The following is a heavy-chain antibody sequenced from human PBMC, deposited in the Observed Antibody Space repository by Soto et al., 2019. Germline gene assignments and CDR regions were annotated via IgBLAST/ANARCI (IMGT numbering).Heavy chain of an antibody. CDR1: GYTFLKYW. D-gene: IGHD2-15*01. Sequence: ASVKVSCKAFGYTFLKYWVHWVRQAPGQGPEWMAIINPNNGDTTYAQNFQGRLTVTADTSTTTVKMQLDSLRPEDTGVYFCAREEINGRGSCYSEWGQGTQVTVSS. V-gene: IGHV1-46*01. CDR3: AREEINGRGSCYSE. J-gene: IGHJ4*02. CDR2: INPNNGDT.